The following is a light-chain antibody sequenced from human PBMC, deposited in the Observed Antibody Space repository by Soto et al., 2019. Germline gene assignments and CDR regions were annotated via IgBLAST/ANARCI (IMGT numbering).Light chain of an antibody. CDR1: ISDVGGYNF. Sequence: QSALTQPASVSGSPGQSITISCTGTISDVGGYNFVSWYQQYPGKAPKLMICDVSNRPSGVSNRFSGSKSGNTASLTISGLQAEDEADYYCSSFTGSNYVFGTGTKVTAL. J-gene: IGLJ1*01. CDR3: SSFTGSNYV. V-gene: IGLV2-14*03. CDR2: DVS.